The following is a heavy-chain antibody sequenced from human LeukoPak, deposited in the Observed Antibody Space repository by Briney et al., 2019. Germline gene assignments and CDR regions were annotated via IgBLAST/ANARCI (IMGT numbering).Heavy chain of an antibody. D-gene: IGHD5-12*01. J-gene: IGHJ4*02. CDR2: IYYSGST. CDR3: ATLPEVVANFDY. V-gene: IGHV4-39*01. Sequence: PSETLSLTCTVSGASVSSGSYYWGWIRQPPGKGLEWIGSIYYSGSTYYNPSLKSRVTISVDTSKNQFSLKLSSVTAADTAVYYCATLPEVVANFDYWGQGTLVTVSS. CDR1: GASVSSGSYY.